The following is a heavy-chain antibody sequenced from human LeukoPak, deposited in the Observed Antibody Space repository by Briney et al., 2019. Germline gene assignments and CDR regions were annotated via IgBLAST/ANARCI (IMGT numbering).Heavy chain of an antibody. D-gene: IGHD3-22*01. CDR3: AKHRFESGGYHSTD. CDR2: ISGSGGST. CDR1: GFTFINYA. V-gene: IGHV3-23*01. J-gene: IGHJ4*02. Sequence: GGSLRLSCAASGFTFINYAMTWVRQAPGKGLEWVSAISGSGGSTYYADSVKGRFTISRDNSKNTLYLQMNSLRDEDTAVYYCAKHRFESGGYHSTDWGQGTLVTVSS.